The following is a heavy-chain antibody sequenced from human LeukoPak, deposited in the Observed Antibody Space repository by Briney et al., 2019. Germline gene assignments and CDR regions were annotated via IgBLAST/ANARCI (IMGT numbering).Heavy chain of an antibody. CDR1: GGSISSYY. CDR2: ISGSGGST. D-gene: IGHD2-21*02. V-gene: IGHV3-23*01. CDR3: AKDLALVVVTAIPALGY. J-gene: IGHJ4*02. Sequence: PSETLSLTCTVSGGSISSYYWSWVRQAPGKGLEWVSAISGSGGSTYYADSVKGRFTISRDNSKNTLYLQMNSLRAEDTAVYYCAKDLALVVVTAIPALGYWGQGTLVTVSS.